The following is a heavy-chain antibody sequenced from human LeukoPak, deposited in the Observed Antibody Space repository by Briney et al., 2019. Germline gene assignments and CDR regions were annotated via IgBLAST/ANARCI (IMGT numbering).Heavy chain of an antibody. CDR2: ISNDGSNK. J-gene: IGHJ5*02. Sequence: PGGSLRLSCAASGFTFSSYAMHWVRQAPGKGLEWVAVISNDGSNKYYADSVKGRFTISRDNSKNTLYLQMNSLRAEDTAVYYCARNGIYQLHWVWFDPWGQGTLVTVSS. CDR1: GFTFSSYA. CDR3: ARNGIYQLHWVWFDP. V-gene: IGHV3-30-3*01. D-gene: IGHD2-2*01.